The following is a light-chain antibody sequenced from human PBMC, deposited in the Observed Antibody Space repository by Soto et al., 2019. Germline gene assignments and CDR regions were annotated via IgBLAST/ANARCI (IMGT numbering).Light chain of an antibody. CDR1: QSVSSSY. V-gene: IGKV3-20*01. Sequence: ELVLTQSPGTLSLSPGERATLSCRASQSVSSSYLAWYQQKHGQAPRLLIYDASNRATGIPARFSGSGSGTVLTITISSLQSEDCDVYYGQQYSTWPRTFGQGTKVDIK. J-gene: IGKJ1*01. CDR3: QQYSTWPRT. CDR2: DAS.